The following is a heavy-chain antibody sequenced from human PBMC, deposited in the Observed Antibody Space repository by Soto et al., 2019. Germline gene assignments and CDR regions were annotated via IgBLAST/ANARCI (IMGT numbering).Heavy chain of an antibody. J-gene: IGHJ4*02. CDR1: GGSISSGGYY. V-gene: IGHV4-31*03. CDR3: AREPLD. CDR2: IYYSGIT. Sequence: QVQLQESGPGLVKPSQTLSLTCTVSGGSISSGGYYWTWIRQHPGKGLEWIGYIYYSGITYYNPSLKRRVTLAVDPSKIQFSLKLSSVTAAATAVYYCAREPLDWGQGTLVTVSS.